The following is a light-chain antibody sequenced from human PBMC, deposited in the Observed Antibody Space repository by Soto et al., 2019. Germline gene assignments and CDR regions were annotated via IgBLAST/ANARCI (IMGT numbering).Light chain of an antibody. V-gene: IGLV2-8*01. J-gene: IGLJ3*02. CDR1: SGDVGGYNY. CDR2: EVS. CDR3: SSYAGSNNLV. Sequence: QSALTQPPSASGSPGQSVTISCTGTSGDVGGYNYVSWYQQHPGKAPKLMIYEVSKRPSGVPDRFSGSESGNTASLTVSGLQAEDEADYYCSSYAGSNNLVFGGGTKLTVL.